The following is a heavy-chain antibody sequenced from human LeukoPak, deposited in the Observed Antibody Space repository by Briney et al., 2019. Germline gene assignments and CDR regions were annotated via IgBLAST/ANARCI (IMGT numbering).Heavy chain of an antibody. Sequence: ASVKVSCKASGYTFTDYYMHWVRQAPGQGLEWMGWINPNSGDTHYAQKFQGRVAMTRNTSITTAYMELSSLRSEDTAVYYCARGLGRTAMVTRGGVRFDYWGQGTLVTVSS. J-gene: IGHJ4*02. D-gene: IGHD5-18*01. CDR2: INPNSGDT. CDR1: GYTFTDYY. CDR3: ARGLGRTAMVTRGGVRFDY. V-gene: IGHV1-2*02.